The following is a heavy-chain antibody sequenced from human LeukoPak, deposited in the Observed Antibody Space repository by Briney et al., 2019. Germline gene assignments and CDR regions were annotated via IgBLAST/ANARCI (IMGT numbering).Heavy chain of an antibody. V-gene: IGHV1-69*13. D-gene: IGHD2-2*01. Sequence: ASVKVSCKASGGTFSNYAISWVRQAPGQGLEWMGGIIPIFGTTNYAEKFQDRVRITADESTSTAYMELSSLRSEDTAVYFCARDKDIVELTAPMDHWGQGTLVTVSS. CDR1: GGTFSNYA. CDR2: IIPIFGTT. CDR3: ARDKDIVELTAPMDH. J-gene: IGHJ4*02.